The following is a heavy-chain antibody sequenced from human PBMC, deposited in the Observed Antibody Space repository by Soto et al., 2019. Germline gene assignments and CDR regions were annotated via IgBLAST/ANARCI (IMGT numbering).Heavy chain of an antibody. CDR2: ISSGSSYI. V-gene: IGHV3-21*01. CDR1: GFTFSSYT. J-gene: IGHJ4*02. D-gene: IGHD6-13*01. Sequence: PGGSLRLSCAASGFTFSSYTMNWVRQAPGKGLEWVSSISSGSSYIYYADSVKGRFTISRDNAKNSLHLQLNSLRAEDTAVYYCARDRIPVVAAGLMAYWGQGTLVTVSS. CDR3: ARDRIPVVAAGLMAY.